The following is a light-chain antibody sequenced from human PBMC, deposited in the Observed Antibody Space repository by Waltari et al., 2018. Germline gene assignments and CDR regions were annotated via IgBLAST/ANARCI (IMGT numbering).Light chain of an antibody. CDR1: QSIDIY. CDR3: QQSYLAPWT. Sequence: IQMTQSPSSLSASVGDRVTITCRASQSIDIYLNWYQQKPGKAPNLLIYAASNLQSVVPSRFSGSGSGTDFTLTITSLQPEDVATYFCQQSYLAPWTFGQGTRVEI. CDR2: AAS. J-gene: IGKJ1*01. V-gene: IGKV1-39*01.